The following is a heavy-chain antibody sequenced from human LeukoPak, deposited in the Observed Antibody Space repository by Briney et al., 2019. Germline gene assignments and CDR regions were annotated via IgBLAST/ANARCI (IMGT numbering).Heavy chain of an antibody. D-gene: IGHD6-19*01. CDR3: AGVSFSSGWYRDY. V-gene: IGHV3-53*01. CDR2: IYSGGST. CDR1: GFTDY. J-gene: IGHJ4*02. Sequence: PGGSLRLSCAASGFTDYMTWVRQAPGKGLEWVSVIYSGGSTYYAASVKGRFSVSRDNSKNTVYLQMNSLRAEHTAVYYCAGVSFSSGWYRDYWGQGTLVTVSS.